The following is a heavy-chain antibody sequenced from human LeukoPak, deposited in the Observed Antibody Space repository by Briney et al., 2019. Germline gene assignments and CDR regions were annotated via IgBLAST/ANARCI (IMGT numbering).Heavy chain of an antibody. CDR1: GGSISSYY. Sequence: SETLSLTCTVSGGSISSYYWSWIRQPPGKGLEWIGYIYYSGSTNYNPSLKSRVTISIDTSKNQFSLKLSSVTAADTAVYYCARGVGELLSYYYYYYMDVWGKGTTVTISS. D-gene: IGHD3-10*01. V-gene: IGHV4-59*01. J-gene: IGHJ6*03. CDR2: IYYSGST. CDR3: ARGVGELLSYYYYYYMDV.